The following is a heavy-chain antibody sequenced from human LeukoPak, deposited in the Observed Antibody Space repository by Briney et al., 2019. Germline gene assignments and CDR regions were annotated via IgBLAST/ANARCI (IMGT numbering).Heavy chain of an antibody. D-gene: IGHD3-22*01. J-gene: IGHJ4*02. CDR2: IYYSGST. CDR1: GGSINSYY. Sequence: SETLSLTCTVSGGSINSYYWGWIRQPPGKGLEWIGSIYYSGSTYYNPSLKSRVTISVDTSKNQFSLKLSSVTAADTAVYYCARDPHWGYYDSSPQKGGFDYWGQGTLVTVSS. CDR3: ARDPHWGYYDSSPQKGGFDY. V-gene: IGHV4-39*07.